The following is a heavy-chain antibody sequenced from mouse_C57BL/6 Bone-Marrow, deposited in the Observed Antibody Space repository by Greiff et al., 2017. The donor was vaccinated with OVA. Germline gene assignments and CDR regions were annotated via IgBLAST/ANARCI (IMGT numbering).Heavy chain of an antibody. CDR3: TSYGNFDY. Sequence: EVQLQQSGAELVRPGASVKLSCTASGFNIKDDYMHWVKQRPEQGLEWIGWIDPENGDTEYASKFQGKATITADTSSNTAYLQLSCLTSEDTAVYSCTSYGNFDYWGQGTTLTVSS. J-gene: IGHJ2*01. CDR2: IDPENGDT. CDR1: GFNIKDDY. V-gene: IGHV14-4*01. D-gene: IGHD2-1*01.